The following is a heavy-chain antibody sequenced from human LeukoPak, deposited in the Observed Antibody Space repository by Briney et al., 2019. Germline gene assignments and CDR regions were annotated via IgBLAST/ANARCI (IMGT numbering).Heavy chain of an antibody. Sequence: SETLSLTCTVSGGSISSYYWSWIRQPAGKGLEWIGRIYTSGSTNYNPPLKSRVTMSVDTSKSQFSLKLTSVTAADTAVYYCASTDTSQTYSSSSFRSWGQGTLVTVSS. V-gene: IGHV4-4*07. CDR1: GGSISSYY. J-gene: IGHJ5*02. CDR2: IYTSGST. CDR3: ASTDTSQTYSSSSFRS. D-gene: IGHD6-13*01.